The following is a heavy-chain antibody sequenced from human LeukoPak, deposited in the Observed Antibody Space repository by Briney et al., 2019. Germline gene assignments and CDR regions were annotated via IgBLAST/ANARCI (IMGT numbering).Heavy chain of an antibody. CDR2: LYQSDYT. CDR1: GGSISNNNYF. V-gene: IGHV4-39*07. CDR3: ATTTKSSDSGSYHLAFDI. D-gene: IGHD3-10*01. Sequence: SETLSLTCTVSGGSISNNNYFWVWIRQPPGQGLEWIRSLYQSDYTYYNSSLKSRATISGDTSKEQFSLKLTSVTAADTAAYYCATTTKSSDSGSYHLAFDIWGQGTMVTVSS. J-gene: IGHJ3*02.